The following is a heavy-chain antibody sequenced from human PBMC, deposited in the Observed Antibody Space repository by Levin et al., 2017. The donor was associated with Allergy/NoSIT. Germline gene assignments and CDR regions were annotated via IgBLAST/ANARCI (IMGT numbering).Heavy chain of an antibody. D-gene: IGHD1-1*01. CDR1: GFTFSNAW. J-gene: IGHJ4*02. CDR2: IKSKTDGGTT. Sequence: GGSLRLSCAASGFTFSNAWMSWVRQAPGKGLEWVGRIKSKTDGGTTDYAAPVKGRFTISRDDSKNTLYLQMNSLKTEDTAVYYCTTEIRQLERRIDYWGQGTLVTVSS. V-gene: IGHV3-15*01. CDR3: TTEIRQLERRIDY.